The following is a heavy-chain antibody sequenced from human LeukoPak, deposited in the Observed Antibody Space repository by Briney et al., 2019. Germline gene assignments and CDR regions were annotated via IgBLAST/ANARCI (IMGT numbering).Heavy chain of an antibody. D-gene: IGHD1-20*01. CDR3: ARVVTGTTVFDP. CDR2: INPNSGGT. J-gene: IGHJ5*02. CDR1: GYTFTSYY. V-gene: IGHV1-2*02. Sequence: ASVKVSCKASGYTFTSYYMHWVRQAPGQGLEWMGWINPNSGGTNYAQKFQGRVTMTRDTSISTAYMELSRLRSDDTAVYYCARVVTGTTVFDPWGQGTLVTVSS.